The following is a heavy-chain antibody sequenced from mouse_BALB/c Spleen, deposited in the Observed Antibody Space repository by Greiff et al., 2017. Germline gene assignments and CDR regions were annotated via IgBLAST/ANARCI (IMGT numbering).Heavy chain of an antibody. J-gene: IGHJ2*01. CDR1: GFNINDTY. Sequence: VQLQQSGAELVKPGASVKLSCTASGFNINDTYMHWVKQRPEQGLEWIGRLDPANGNTKYDPKFQGQATVTADTSSNTAYLQLSSLTSEDTAVYYWAGRAASFEYWGQGTTLTVSA. D-gene: IGHD6-1*01. V-gene: IGHV14-3*02. CDR3: AGRAASFEY. CDR2: LDPANGNT.